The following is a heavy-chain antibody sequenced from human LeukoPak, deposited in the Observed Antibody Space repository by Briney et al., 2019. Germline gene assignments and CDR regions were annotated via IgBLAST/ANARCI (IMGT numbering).Heavy chain of an antibody. D-gene: IGHD2-21*02. J-gene: IGHJ6*02. CDR2: ISYDGSNK. Sequence: SLRXXXAAXXXTFSXYGMHWVRQAPGKGLEWVAVISYDGSNKYYADSVKGRFTISRDNSKNTLYLQMNSLRAEDTAVYYCVVVTAGLYYYYGMDVWGQGTTVTVSS. CDR3: VVVTAGLYYYYGMDV. CDR1: XXTFSXYG. V-gene: IGHV3-30*03.